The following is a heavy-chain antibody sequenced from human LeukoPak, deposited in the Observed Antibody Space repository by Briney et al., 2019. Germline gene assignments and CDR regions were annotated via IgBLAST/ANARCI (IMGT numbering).Heavy chain of an antibody. Sequence: ASVKVSCKASGYTFTSYGISWVRQAPGQGLEWMGWISAYNGNTNYAQKLQCRVTMTTDTSTSTAYMELRSLRSDDTAVYYCARDSETTVTTYYYYYYMDVWGKGTTVTVSS. D-gene: IGHD4-11*01. V-gene: IGHV1-18*01. CDR2: ISAYNGNT. CDR3: ARDSETTVTTYYYYYYMDV. J-gene: IGHJ6*03. CDR1: GYTFTSYG.